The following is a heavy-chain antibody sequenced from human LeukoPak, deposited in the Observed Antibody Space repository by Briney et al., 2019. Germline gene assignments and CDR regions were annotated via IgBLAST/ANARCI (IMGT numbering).Heavy chain of an antibody. V-gene: IGHV5-51*01. D-gene: IGHD4-11*01. J-gene: IGHJ4*02. CDR1: GYTFTTYW. CDR3: AREMNNYPYYFDY. Sequence: PGESLKISCKASGYTFTTYWIGWVRQMPGKGLEWMGIIYPGDSDTTYSPSFQGQVTISADKSTTTASLQWSSLKASDTAMYYCAREMNNYPYYFDYWGQGTLVTVSS. CDR2: IYPGDSDT.